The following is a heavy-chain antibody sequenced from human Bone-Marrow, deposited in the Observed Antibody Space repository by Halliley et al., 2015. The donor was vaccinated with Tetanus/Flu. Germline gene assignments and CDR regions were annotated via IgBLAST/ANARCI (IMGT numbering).Heavy chain of an antibody. D-gene: IGHD2-15*01. Sequence: SLRLSCAASGFTFSTSAMSWVRQAPGKGLEWVSDISGSGGSTYYADSVKGPFTISRDTSKNTLYLQMNSLRAEDTAIYYCANSYSGGNAEPEDAEYFQNWGQGTLVTVSS. V-gene: IGHV3-23*01. CDR2: ISGSGGST. CDR1: GFTFSTSA. J-gene: IGHJ1*01. CDR3: ANSYSGGNAEPEDAEYFQN.